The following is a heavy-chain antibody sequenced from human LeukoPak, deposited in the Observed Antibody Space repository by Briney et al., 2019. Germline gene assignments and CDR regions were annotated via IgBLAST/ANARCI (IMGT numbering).Heavy chain of an antibody. Sequence: GGSLRLSCAASGFTFSSYSMNWVRQPPGKGLEWVSSISSSSSYTYYADSVKGRFTISRDNAKNSLYLQMNSLRAEDTAVYYCARVPAVGNYYDSSGYHYQANAFDIWGQGTMVTVSS. V-gene: IGHV3-21*01. CDR2: ISSSSSYT. J-gene: IGHJ3*02. D-gene: IGHD3-22*01. CDR1: GFTFSSYS. CDR3: ARVPAVGNYYDSSGYHYQANAFDI.